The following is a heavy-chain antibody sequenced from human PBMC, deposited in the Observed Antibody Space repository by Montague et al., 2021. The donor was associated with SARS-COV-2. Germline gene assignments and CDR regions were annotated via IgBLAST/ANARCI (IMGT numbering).Heavy chain of an antibody. J-gene: IGHJ4*02. V-gene: IGHV4-39*02. CDR1: SGSIISSAYY. CDR3: ARGLILGVTIQFDY. D-gene: IGHD3-10*01. Sequence: SETLSLTCSVSSGSIISSAYYWSWIRQPPGKELEWIGNIYYSGTTKHNPSLQSRVTISVDTSKNHLSLRLSSVTAADTAVYFCARGLILGVTIQFDYWGQGSQVTVSS. CDR2: IYYSGTT.